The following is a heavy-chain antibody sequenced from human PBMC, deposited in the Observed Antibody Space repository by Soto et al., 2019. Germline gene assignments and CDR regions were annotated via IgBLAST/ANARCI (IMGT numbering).Heavy chain of an antibody. CDR3: ARGDCVGGPCYSSAGSFYYYMDV. Sequence: EVQLVESGGGLVQPGGSLRLSCAASGFTFSNYWMYWVRQAPGKGLVWVSRINSDGSVSSYADSVKGRLTISRDNVKNTLYLQMNSLRAEDTAVYYCARGDCVGGPCYSSAGSFYYYMDVWGKGTTVTVS. CDR2: INSDGSVS. CDR1: GFTFSNYW. J-gene: IGHJ6*03. D-gene: IGHD2-15*01. V-gene: IGHV3-74*01.